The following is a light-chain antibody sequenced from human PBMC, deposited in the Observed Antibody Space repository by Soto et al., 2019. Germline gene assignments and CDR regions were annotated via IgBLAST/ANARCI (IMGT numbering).Light chain of an antibody. CDR1: QSISSY. J-gene: IGKJ5*01. CDR3: QQSYSTPPIT. V-gene: IGKV1-39*01. CDR2: AAS. Sequence: DIQMTQSPSSLSASVGDRVTITCRASQSISSYLNWYQQKPGKAPNLLIYAASTLQSGVPSRFSGSGSGTDFPLPISSLQPEDFATYYCQQSYSTPPITFGQGTRLEIK.